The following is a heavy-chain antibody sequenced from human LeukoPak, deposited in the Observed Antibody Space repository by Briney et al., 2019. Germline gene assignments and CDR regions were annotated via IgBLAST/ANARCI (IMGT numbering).Heavy chain of an antibody. Sequence: GGSLRLSCAASGFTVSSNYMSWVRQAPGKGLEWVSIIYTGGTTYYADSVKGRFTISRDNSRNTVYLQMNSLRAEDTAVDYCARGQGLWGQGTLVTVSS. V-gene: IGHV3-53*01. J-gene: IGHJ4*02. CDR1: GFTVSSNY. CDR3: ARGQGL. CDR2: IYTGGTT.